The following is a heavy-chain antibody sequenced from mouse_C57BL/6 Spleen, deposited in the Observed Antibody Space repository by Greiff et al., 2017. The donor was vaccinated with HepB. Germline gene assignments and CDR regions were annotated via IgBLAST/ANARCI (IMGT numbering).Heavy chain of an antibody. D-gene: IGHD2-5*01. Sequence: QVQLKQPGAELVRPGSSVKLSCKASGYTFTSYWMDWVKQRPGQGLEWIGNIYPSDSETHYNQKFKDKATLTVDKSSSTAYMQLSSLTSEDSAVYYCARRYSNPYYFDYWGQGTTLTVSS. CDR2: IYPSDSET. CDR1: GYTFTSYW. V-gene: IGHV1-61*01. CDR3: ARRYSNPYYFDY. J-gene: IGHJ2*01.